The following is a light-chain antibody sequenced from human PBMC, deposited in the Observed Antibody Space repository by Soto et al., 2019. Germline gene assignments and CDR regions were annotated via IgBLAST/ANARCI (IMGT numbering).Light chain of an antibody. CDR3: QKTLSFPPT. CDR1: QAIDSW. J-gene: IGKJ1*01. CDR2: TGS. V-gene: IGKV1-12*01. Sequence: DIQMTQSPSTLSGSVGDRVTITCRASQAIDSWLAWYQQKPGEAPKLLIFTGSLLHSGVPPRFSGSGSGTDFTLTISSLQPEDFAAYYCQKTLSFPPTFGQGTKVDIK.